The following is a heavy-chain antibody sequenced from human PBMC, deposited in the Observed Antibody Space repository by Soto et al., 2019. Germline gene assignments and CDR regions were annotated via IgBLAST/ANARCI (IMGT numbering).Heavy chain of an antibody. D-gene: IGHD3-22*01. V-gene: IGHV3-23*01. Sequence: EVQLLESGGGLVQPGGSLRLSCAASGFTLSDHAMKWVRQAPGKGLEWVSAISGSSGSTHYADSVKGRFTISRDNSKNTLYLQMNSLRAEDTAVYYCARVRRMIALDYWGQGTLVTVSS. CDR3: ARVRRMIALDY. CDR2: ISGSSGST. CDR1: GFTLSDHA. J-gene: IGHJ4*02.